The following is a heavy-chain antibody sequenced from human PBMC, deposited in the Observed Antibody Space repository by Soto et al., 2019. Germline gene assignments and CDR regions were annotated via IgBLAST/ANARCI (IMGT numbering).Heavy chain of an antibody. Sequence: PSETLSLTCAVYGGSFSGYYWSWIRQPPGKGLEWIGEINHSGSTNYNPSLKSRVTISVDTSKNQFSLKLSSVTAADTAVYYCARAGSGSYYNGLVDYWGQGTLVTSPQ. J-gene: IGHJ4*02. CDR3: ARAGSGSYYNGLVDY. V-gene: IGHV4-34*01. CDR1: GGSFSGYY. CDR2: INHSGST. D-gene: IGHD3-10*01.